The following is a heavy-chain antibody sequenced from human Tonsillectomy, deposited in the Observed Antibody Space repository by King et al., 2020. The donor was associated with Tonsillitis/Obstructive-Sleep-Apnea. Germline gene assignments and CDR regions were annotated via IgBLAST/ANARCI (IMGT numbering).Heavy chain of an antibody. CDR2: ISHSGTT. J-gene: IGHJ6*03. CDR1: GGSISSSNW. CDR3: ARMKDGYMDV. V-gene: IGHV4-4*01. Sequence: VQLQESGPGLVKPPGTLSLTCAVSGGSISSSNWWSWVRQPPGKGLEGIGEISHSGTTNYNPSLKSRVSISVDKSNNHFSLKLTSVTAADTAVYCCARMKDGYMDVWGKGTTVTVSS. D-gene: IGHD5-24*01.